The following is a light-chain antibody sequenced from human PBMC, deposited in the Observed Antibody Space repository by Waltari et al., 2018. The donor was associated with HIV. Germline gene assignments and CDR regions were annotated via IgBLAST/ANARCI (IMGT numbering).Light chain of an antibody. CDR3: AAWDDSLSGRV. CDR1: HSNIGSNY. Sequence: QSVLTQPPSASGTPGQTVTGPCSGSHSNIGSNYVYWYQQLPGTAPKLLISRNNQRPSGVPDRFSGSKSGTSASLAISGLRSEDEADYYCAAWDDSLSGRVFGGGTKLTVL. V-gene: IGLV1-47*01. J-gene: IGLJ3*02. CDR2: RNN.